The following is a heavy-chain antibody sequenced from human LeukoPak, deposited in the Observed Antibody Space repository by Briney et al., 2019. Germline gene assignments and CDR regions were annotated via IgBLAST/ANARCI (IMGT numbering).Heavy chain of an antibody. CDR2: IRYDGRNK. CDR3: ARDNQRLQPYYIDS. V-gene: IGHV3-30*02. D-gene: IGHD5-18*01. Sequence: GGSLRLSCTASGFIFSSYGMHWVRQAPGKGLDWVALIRYDGRNKYYADSVKGRFTISRDNSKNTLYLQMNSLRAEDTAVYYCARDNQRLQPYYIDSWGQGTLVTVSS. J-gene: IGHJ4*02. CDR1: GFIFSSYG.